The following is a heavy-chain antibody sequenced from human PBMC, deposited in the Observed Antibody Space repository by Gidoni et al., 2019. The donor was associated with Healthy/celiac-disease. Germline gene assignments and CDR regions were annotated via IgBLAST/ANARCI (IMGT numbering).Heavy chain of an antibody. CDR1: GFTFSSYA. CDR2: SSGSGGST. J-gene: IGHJ4*02. Sequence: EVQLLESGGGLVQPGGSLRLSCAASGFTFSSYAMSWVRQAPGKGLEWVSASSGSGGSTYYADSVKCRFTISRDNSKNTLYLQMNSLRAEDTAVYYCAKPYYYDSSFDYWGQGTLVTVSS. D-gene: IGHD3-22*01. V-gene: IGHV3-23*01. CDR3: AKPYYYDSSFDY.